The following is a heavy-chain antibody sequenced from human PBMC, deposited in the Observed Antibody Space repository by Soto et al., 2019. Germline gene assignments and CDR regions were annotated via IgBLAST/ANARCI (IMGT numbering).Heavy chain of an antibody. CDR1: GFKFSDFY. CDR3: ARDHPVTIFGVTTNGTFFEL. D-gene: IGHD3-3*01. Sequence: QVQLVQSGGGLVKPGGSLRLSCTASGFKFSDFYMSWIRQAPGKGLEWIAYISGSGGSTHHADSVQGRFAVSRDNAKNSLFLELKSLGAEDTAVYFCARDHPVTIFGVTTNGTFFELWSQGSLVTGSS. CDR2: ISGSGGST. V-gene: IGHV3-11*01. J-gene: IGHJ5*02.